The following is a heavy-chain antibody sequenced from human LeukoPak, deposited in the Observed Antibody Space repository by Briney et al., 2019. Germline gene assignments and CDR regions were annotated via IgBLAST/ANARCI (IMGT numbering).Heavy chain of an antibody. CDR2: INTSGST. J-gene: IGHJ4*02. D-gene: IGHD6-13*01. Sequence: TSETLSLTCTVSGGSISSGSCFWTWIRQPAGKGLEWIGRINTSGSTNYNPSLKSRVTISVDTSKNQFSLKLSSVTAADTAVFYCAREGYTSSWYSGYYYFDYWGQGTLVTVSS. CDR1: GGSISSGSCF. CDR3: AREGYTSSWYSGYYYFDY. V-gene: IGHV4-61*02.